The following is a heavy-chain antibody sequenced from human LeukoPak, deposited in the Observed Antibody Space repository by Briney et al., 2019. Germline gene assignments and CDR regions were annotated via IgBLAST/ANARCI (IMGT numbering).Heavy chain of an antibody. D-gene: IGHD3-10*01. V-gene: IGHV4-34*01. J-gene: IGHJ4*02. CDR1: GGSFSGYY. Sequence: SETLSLTCAVYGGSFSGYYGSWIRQPPGKGLEWIGEINYSGSTNYNPSLKSRVTISVDTSKNQFSLKLSSVTAADTAVYYCARGRTGITMVRGVIQKSLYYFDYWGQGTLVTVSS. CDR3: ARGRTGITMVRGVIQKSLYYFDY. CDR2: INYSGST.